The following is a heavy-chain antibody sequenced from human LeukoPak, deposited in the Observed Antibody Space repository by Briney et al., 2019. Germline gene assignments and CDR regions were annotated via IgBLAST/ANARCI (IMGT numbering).Heavy chain of an antibody. CDR3: ARDFGGTGKYDAFDI. V-gene: IGHV3-53*01. D-gene: IGHD1-1*01. CDR2: IYSGGST. J-gene: IGHJ3*02. Sequence: PGGSLRLSCAASGFTVSSNYMSWVRQAPGKGLEWVSVIYSGGSTYYADSVKGRFTVSRDNSKNTLYLQMNSLRAEDTAVYYCARDFGGTGKYDAFDIWGQGTMVTVSS. CDR1: GFTVSSNY.